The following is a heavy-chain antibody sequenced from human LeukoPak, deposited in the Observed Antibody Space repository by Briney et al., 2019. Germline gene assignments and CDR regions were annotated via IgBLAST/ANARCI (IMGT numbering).Heavy chain of an antibody. CDR1: GGSISSYY. CDR3: ARDRWLQRNTNFDY. CDR2: IYYSGST. V-gene: IGHV4-39*07. Sequence: SETLSLTCTVSGGSISSYYWSWIRQPPGKGLEWIGSIYYSGSTYYNPSLKSRVTISVDTSKNQFSLKLSSVTAADTAVYYCARDRWLQRNTNFDYWGQGTLVTVSS. J-gene: IGHJ4*02. D-gene: IGHD5-24*01.